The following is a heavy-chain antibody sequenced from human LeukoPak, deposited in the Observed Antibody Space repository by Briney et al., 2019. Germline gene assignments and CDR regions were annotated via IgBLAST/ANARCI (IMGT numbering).Heavy chain of an antibody. CDR3: ARGVANYYESSGYQN. D-gene: IGHD3-22*01. J-gene: IGHJ4*02. CDR2: IYSGGKT. Sequence: GGSLRLSCAASGFTFSSYAMSWVRQAPGKGLEWVSVIYSGGKTNYADSVKGRFTISRDNSKNTLYLQMNSLRAEDTAVYYCARGVANYYESSGYQNWGQGTLVTVSS. V-gene: IGHV3-53*01. CDR1: GFTFSSYA.